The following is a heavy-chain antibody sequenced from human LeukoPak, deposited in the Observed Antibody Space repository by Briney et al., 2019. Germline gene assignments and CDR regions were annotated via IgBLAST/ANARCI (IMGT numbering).Heavy chain of an antibody. CDR1: GYSFTSYW. J-gene: IGHJ4*02. D-gene: IGHD6-19*01. Sequence: GESLKISCKGSGYSFTSYWIGWVRQMPGKGLEWMGIIYPGGSDTRYSPSFQGQVTISADKSISTAYLQWSSLKASDTAMYYCARQGSGWYAHGYFDYWGQGTLVTVSS. V-gene: IGHV5-51*01. CDR3: ARQGSGWYAHGYFDY. CDR2: IYPGGSDT.